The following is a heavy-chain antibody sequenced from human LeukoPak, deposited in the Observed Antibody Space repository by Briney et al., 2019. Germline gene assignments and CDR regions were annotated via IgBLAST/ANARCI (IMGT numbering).Heavy chain of an antibody. J-gene: IGHJ6*03. D-gene: IGHD6-13*01. CDR1: GGSISSSNW. Sequence: SETLSLTCAVSGGSISSSNWWSWVRQPPGKGLEWIGEIYHSGSTNYNPSLKSRVTMSVDTSKNQFSLKLSSVTAADTAVYYCARSRAAAGTSYYYYMDVWGKGTTVTVSS. V-gene: IGHV4-4*02. CDR3: ARSRAAAGTSYYYYMDV. CDR2: IYHSGST.